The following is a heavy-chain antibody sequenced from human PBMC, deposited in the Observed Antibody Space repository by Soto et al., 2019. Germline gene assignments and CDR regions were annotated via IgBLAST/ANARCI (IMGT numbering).Heavy chain of an antibody. D-gene: IGHD5-12*01. V-gene: IGHV4-4*02. CDR2: IYHRGST. CDR3: ASGSLRDGYNYLR. J-gene: IGHJ4*02. Sequence: SETLSLTCAVSGGSITSSNWWSWVRQPPGKGLEWIGEIYHRGSTNYNPSLKSRVTISVGKSKNQFSLNLTSVTAADTAVYYCASGSLRDGYNYLRRGQGTLVTVSS. CDR1: GGSITSSNW.